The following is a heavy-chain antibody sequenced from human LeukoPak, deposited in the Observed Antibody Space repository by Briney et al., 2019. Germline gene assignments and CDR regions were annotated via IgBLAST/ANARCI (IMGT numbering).Heavy chain of an antibody. CDR2: IYYSGST. CDR3: ARDSPDSSGYLDTFDI. J-gene: IGHJ3*02. V-gene: IGHV4-59*01. CDR1: GGSISSYH. Sequence: PSETLSLTCTVSGGSISSYHWSWIRQPPGKGLEWIGYIYYSGSTNYNPSLKSRVTISVDTSKNQFSLKLSSVTAADTAVYYCARDSPDSSGYLDTFDIWGQGTMVTVSS. D-gene: IGHD3-22*01.